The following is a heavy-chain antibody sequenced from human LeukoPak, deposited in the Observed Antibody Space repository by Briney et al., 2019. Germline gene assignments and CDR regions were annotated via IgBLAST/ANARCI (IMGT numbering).Heavy chain of an antibody. CDR2: ITFSSTYI. CDR1: GFTFRSYT. D-gene: IGHD3-10*01. J-gene: IGHJ4*02. CDR3: ARDKYFGITMVRGDFDY. V-gene: IGHV3-21*01. Sequence: GGSLRLSCAASGFTFRSYTMSWVRQAPGKGLEWVSSITFSSTYIYYADSVNGRITISRDNAKNSLYLQMNSLRAEDTAVYYCARDKYFGITMVRGDFDYWGQGALVTVSS.